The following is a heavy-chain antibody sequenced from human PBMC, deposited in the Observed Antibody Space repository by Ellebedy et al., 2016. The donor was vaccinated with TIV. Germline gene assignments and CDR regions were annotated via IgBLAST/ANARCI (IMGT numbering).Heavy chain of an antibody. D-gene: IGHD1-26*01. CDR2: IYYSGST. Sequence: MPSETLSLTCTVSGGSISSYYWSWIRQPPGQGLEWIGYIYYSGSTNYNPSLKSRVTISVDTSKNQFSLKLSSVTAADTAVYYCARQDSGNYFPYYYYYGMDVWGQGTTVTVSS. J-gene: IGHJ6*02. CDR1: GGSISSYY. CDR3: ARQDSGNYFPYYYYYGMDV. V-gene: IGHV4-59*08.